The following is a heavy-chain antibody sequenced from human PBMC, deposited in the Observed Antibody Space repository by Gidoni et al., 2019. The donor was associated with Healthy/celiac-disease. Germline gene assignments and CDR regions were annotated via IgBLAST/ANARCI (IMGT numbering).Heavy chain of an antibody. CDR1: GGSISSYY. J-gene: IGHJ6*02. V-gene: IGHV4-4*07. CDR2: IYTSGST. Sequence: QVQLQESGPGLVKPSETLSLTCTVSGGSISSYYWSWIRQPAGKGLEWIGRIYTSGSTNYNPSLKSRVTMSVETSKNQFSLKLSSVTAADTAVYYCVREGPPPYYDGSGRGFMDVWGQGTTVTVSS. D-gene: IGHD3-10*01. CDR3: VREGPPPYYDGSGRGFMDV.